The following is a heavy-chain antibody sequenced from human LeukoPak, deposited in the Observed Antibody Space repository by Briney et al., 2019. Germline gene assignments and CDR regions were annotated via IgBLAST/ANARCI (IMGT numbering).Heavy chain of an antibody. Sequence: PSETLSLTCAVSGYSISSGYYWGWIRQPPGKGLEWIGSIYHSGSTYYNPSLKSRVTISVDTSKNQFSLKLSSVTAADTAVYYCARHRLRFLESAMDVWGKGTTVTVSS. CDR2: IYHSGST. D-gene: IGHD3-3*01. CDR3: ARHRLRFLESAMDV. V-gene: IGHV4-38-2*01. CDR1: GYSISSGYY. J-gene: IGHJ6*03.